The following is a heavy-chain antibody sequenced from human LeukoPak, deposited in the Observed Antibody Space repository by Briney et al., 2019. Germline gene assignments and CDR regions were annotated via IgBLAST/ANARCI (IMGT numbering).Heavy chain of an antibody. CDR3: AAGRYELGWFDP. V-gene: IGHV1-18*01. D-gene: IGHD7-27*01. J-gene: IGHJ5*02. Sequence: ASVKVSCKASGYTFTSYGISWVRQAPGQGLEWMGWISAYNGNTNYAQKLQGRVTMTTDTSTSTAYMELSSLRSEDTAVYYCAAGRYELGWFDPWGQGTLVTVSS. CDR1: GYTFTSYG. CDR2: ISAYNGNT.